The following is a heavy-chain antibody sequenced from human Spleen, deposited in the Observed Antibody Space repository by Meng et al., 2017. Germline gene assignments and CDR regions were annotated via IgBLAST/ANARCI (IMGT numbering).Heavy chain of an antibody. V-gene: IGHV4-34*01. CDR2: INHSGCT. CDR3: ARGPTTMAHDFDY. J-gene: IGHJ4*02. D-gene: IGHD4-11*01. Sequence: QVQLQQWGGGLLNPSETLSLTCVFSGGSFSYYYWSWIRQPPGKGLEWIGEINHSGCTNYNPSLESRATISVDTSQNNLSLKLSSVTAADSAMYYCARGPTTMAHDFDYWGQGTLVTVSS. CDR1: GGSFSYYY.